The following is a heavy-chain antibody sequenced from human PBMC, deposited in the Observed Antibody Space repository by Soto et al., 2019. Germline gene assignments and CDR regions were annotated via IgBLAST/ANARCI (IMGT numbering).Heavy chain of an antibody. J-gene: IGHJ4*02. CDR1: GFTFSSYS. Sequence: SLILSSAASGFTFSSYSMNWVRQAPGKGLEWVSSISSSSYIYYADSVKGRFAISRDNAKNSLYLQMNSLRAEDTAVYYCAREGIGDTAMALLFFDYWGQGTLVTVSS. V-gene: IGHV3-21*01. D-gene: IGHD5-18*01. CDR3: AREGIGDTAMALLFFDY. CDR2: ISSSSYI.